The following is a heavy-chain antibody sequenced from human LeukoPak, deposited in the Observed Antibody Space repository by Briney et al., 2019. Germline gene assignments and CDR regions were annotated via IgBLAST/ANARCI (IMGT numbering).Heavy chain of an antibody. D-gene: IGHD3-22*01. V-gene: IGHV3-23*01. J-gene: IGHJ1*01. CDR3: AKAWGQTIYDSSGYYPRGPFQH. CDR2: ISGSGGST. CDR1: GFTFSSYA. Sequence: PGGSLRLSCAASGFTFSSYAMSWVRQAPGKGLEWVSAISGSGGSTYYADSVKGRFTISRDNSKNTLYLQMNSLRAEDTAVYYCAKAWGQTIYDSSGYYPRGPFQHWGQGTLVTVSS.